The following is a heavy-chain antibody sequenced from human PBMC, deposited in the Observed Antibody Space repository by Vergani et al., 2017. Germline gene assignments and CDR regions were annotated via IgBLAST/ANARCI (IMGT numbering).Heavy chain of an antibody. V-gene: IGHV3-21*01. CDR1: GFTFSSYS. Sequence: EVQLVESGGGLVKPGGSLRLSCAASGFTFSSYSMNWVRQAPGKGLEWVSSISSSSSYIYYADSVKGRFTISRDNAKNSMYMQMNSLRAEDTAVYYCAVLYFDWPLGVGYFQHWGQGTLGTVSS. J-gene: IGHJ1*01. D-gene: IGHD3-9*01. CDR2: ISSSSSYI. CDR3: AVLYFDWPLGVGYFQH.